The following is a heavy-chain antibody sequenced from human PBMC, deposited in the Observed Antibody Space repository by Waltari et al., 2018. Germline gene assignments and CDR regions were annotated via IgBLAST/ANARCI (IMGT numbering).Heavy chain of an antibody. CDR2: IIPILGIA. Sequence: QVQLVQSGAEVKKPGSSVKVSCKASGGTFSSYTISWVRQATGQGLEWMGRIIPILGIANYAQKCQGRVTITADKSTSTAYMELSSLRSEDTAVYYCARASDDYGDYRGWFDPWGQGTLVTVSS. CDR1: GGTFSSYT. V-gene: IGHV1-69*02. CDR3: ARASDDYGDYRGWFDP. J-gene: IGHJ5*02. D-gene: IGHD4-17*01.